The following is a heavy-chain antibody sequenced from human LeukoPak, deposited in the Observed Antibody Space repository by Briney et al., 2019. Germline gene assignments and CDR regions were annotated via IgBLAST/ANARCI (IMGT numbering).Heavy chain of an antibody. CDR2: ISSSGSGDNT. CDR3: AKDLGYSNYGIDY. V-gene: IGHV3-23*01. J-gene: IGHJ4*02. D-gene: IGHD4-11*01. CDR1: GVTLSTYA. Sequence: PGGSLRLSCAAPGVTLSTYAMSWARQAPGKGLEWVSGISSSGSGDNTYYADSVKGRFTISRDSSKNTLFLHMNTLRAEDTAIYYCAKDLGYSNYGIDYWGQGTLVTVSS.